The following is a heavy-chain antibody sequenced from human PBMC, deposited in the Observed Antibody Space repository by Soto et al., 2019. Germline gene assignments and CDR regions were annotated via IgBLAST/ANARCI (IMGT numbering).Heavy chain of an antibody. J-gene: IGHJ4*02. CDR1: GFTFSNAW. CDR2: VKSKTDGGTT. V-gene: IGHV3-15*01. CDR3: APPPGFYDGPPFAY. Sequence: EVQLVESGGDLVKPGGSLRLSCAASGFTFSNAWMTWVRQAPGKGLEWVGHVKSKTDGGTTDYAAPVKGRFTISRDDSENTVYLQMNSLKTEDTAVYYCAPPPGFYDGPPFAYWGRGTLAPFSS. D-gene: IGHD3-22*01.